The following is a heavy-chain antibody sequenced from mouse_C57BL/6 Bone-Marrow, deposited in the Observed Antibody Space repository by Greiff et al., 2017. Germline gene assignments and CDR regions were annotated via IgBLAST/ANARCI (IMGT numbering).Heavy chain of an antibody. CDR1: GFSLTSYG. D-gene: IGHD2-4*01. Sequence: VQLQQSGPGLVQPSQSLSITCTVSGFSLTSYGVHWVRQSPGKGLEWLGVIWSGGSTDYNAAFISRLSISKDNSKSQVFFKMNSLQADDTAIYYCASIYYDYDQAYWGQGPLVTVSA. J-gene: IGHJ3*01. V-gene: IGHV2-2*01. CDR3: ASIYYDYDQAY. CDR2: IWSGGST.